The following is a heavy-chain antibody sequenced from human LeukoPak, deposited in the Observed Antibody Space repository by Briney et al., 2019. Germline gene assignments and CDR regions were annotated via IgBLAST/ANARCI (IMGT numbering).Heavy chain of an antibody. D-gene: IGHD1-14*01. Sequence: SETLSLTCTVSGGSISSYYWSWIRQPPGKGLEWIGYIYYSGSTNYNPSLKSRVTISVDTSKNQFSLKLSSVTAADTAVYYCARGAKLTRWFDPWGQGTLVTVSS. J-gene: IGHJ5*02. CDR1: GGSISSYY. CDR3: ARGAKLTRWFDP. V-gene: IGHV4-59*01. CDR2: IYYSGST.